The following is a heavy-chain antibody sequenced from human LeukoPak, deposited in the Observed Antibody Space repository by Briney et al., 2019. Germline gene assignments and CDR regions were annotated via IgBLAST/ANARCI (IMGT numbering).Heavy chain of an antibody. CDR1: GGSISSYY. CDR3: ARKAYYYDSSGYRYTSFDY. D-gene: IGHD3-22*01. J-gene: IGHJ4*02. V-gene: IGHV4-59*01. CDR2: IYYSGST. Sequence: SETLSLTCTVSGGSISSYYWSWIRQPPGKGLEWIGYIYYSGSTNYNPSLKSRVTISVDTSKNQFSLKLSSVTAADTAVYYCARKAYYYDSSGYRYTSFDYWGQGTLVTVSS.